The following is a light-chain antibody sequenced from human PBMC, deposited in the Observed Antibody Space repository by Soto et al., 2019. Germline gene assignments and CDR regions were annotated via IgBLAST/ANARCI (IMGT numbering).Light chain of an antibody. V-gene: IGKV1-5*01. CDR2: DVF. CDR1: QSVSGW. Sequence: DIQMTQSPSTLSASVGDTVTVTCRASQSVSGWLAWYQQKPGRAPKLLIYDVFNLQSGVPSRFSGSGSGTEFTLTISSLQPDDFATYYCQQYNSYPLTFGGGTKVDI. J-gene: IGKJ4*01. CDR3: QQYNSYPLT.